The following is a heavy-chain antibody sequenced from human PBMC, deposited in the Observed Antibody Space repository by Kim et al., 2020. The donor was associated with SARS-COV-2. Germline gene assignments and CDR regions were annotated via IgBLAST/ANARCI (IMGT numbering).Heavy chain of an antibody. CDR2: IYHSGST. CDR3: ARDSASSMGIAAAGTFDY. D-gene: IGHD6-13*01. J-gene: IGHJ4*02. Sequence: SETLSLTCAVSGGSISSSNWWSWVRQPPGKGLEWIGEIYHSGSTNYNPSLKSRVTISVDKSKNQFSLKLSSVTAADTAVYYCARDSASSMGIAAAGTFDYWGQGTLVTVSS. V-gene: IGHV4-4*02. CDR1: GGSISSSNW.